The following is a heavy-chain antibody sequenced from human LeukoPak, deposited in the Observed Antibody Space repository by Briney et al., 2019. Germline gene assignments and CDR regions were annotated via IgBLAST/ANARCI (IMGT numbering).Heavy chain of an antibody. CDR1: GFTFSSYW. D-gene: IGHD2-21*02. V-gene: IGHV3-21*01. CDR3: ARDRRFIVVVTAASDAFDI. CDR2: ISSSSSYI. J-gene: IGHJ3*02. Sequence: GSLRLSCAASGFTFSSYWMSWVRQAPGKGLEWVSSISSSSSYIYYADSVKGRFTISRDNAKNSLYLQMNSLRAEDTAVYYCARDRRFIVVVTAASDAFDIWGQGTMVTVSS.